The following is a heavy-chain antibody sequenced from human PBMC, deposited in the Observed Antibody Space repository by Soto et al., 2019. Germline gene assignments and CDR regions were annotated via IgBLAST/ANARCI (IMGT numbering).Heavy chain of an antibody. Sequence: SETLSLTCTVSGGSISSGGYYWSWIRQHPGKGLEWIGYIYYSGSTYYNPSLKSRVTISVDTSKNQFSLKLSSVTAADTAVYYCGGDSGSYGPYFDYWGQGTLVTVSS. CDR1: GGSISSGGYY. CDR3: GGDSGSYGPYFDY. V-gene: IGHV4-31*03. CDR2: IYYSGST. D-gene: IGHD1-26*01. J-gene: IGHJ4*02.